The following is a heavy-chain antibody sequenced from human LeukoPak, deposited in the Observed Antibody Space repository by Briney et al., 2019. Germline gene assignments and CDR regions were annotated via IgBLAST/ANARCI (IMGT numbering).Heavy chain of an antibody. V-gene: IGHV4-59*01. Sequence: SETLSLTCTVSGGSISSYYWSWVRQPPGKGLEWIGFVYYTGSTNHNPSLKSRVTISVDTSKNQFSLKLSSVTAADTAVYYCARVVYSGYDFRGAMDVWGKGTTVTVSS. CDR2: VYYTGST. CDR3: ARVVYSGYDFRGAMDV. CDR1: GGSISSYY. D-gene: IGHD5-12*01. J-gene: IGHJ6*03.